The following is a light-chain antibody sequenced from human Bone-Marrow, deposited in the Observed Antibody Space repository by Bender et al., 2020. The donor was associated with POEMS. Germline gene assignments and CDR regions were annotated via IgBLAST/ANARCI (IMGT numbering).Light chain of an antibody. V-gene: IGLV1-44*01. CDR2: KSN. CDR1: SSNIGAHA. CDR3: AVWDDSLNGWV. J-gene: IGLJ3*02. Sequence: QSVLTQPPSASGTPGQRVTISCSGGSSNIGAHAVNWYQHLPGTAPKLLIYKSNQRPSGVPDRFSGSKSGTSASMAISGLRSEDEADYYCAVWDDSLNGWVFGGGTKLTVL.